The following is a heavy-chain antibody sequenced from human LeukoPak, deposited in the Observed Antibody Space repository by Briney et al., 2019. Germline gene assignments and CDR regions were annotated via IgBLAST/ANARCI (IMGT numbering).Heavy chain of an antibody. CDR3: ARNGPTAAGAFDI. D-gene: IGHD6-13*01. J-gene: IGHJ3*02. Sequence: SQTLSLTCAVSGGSISSGGYSWSWIRQPPGTGLEWIGYIYHSGSTYYNPSLKSRVTISVDRSKNQFSLKLSSVAAADTAVYYCARNGPTAAGAFDIWGQGTTVIVSS. V-gene: IGHV4-30-2*01. CDR2: IYHSGST. CDR1: GGSISSGGYS.